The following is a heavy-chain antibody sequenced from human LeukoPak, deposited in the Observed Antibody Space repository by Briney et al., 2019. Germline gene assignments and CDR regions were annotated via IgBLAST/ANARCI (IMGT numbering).Heavy chain of an antibody. CDR3: ARGRIAARPMSY. CDR1: GGSFSGYY. D-gene: IGHD6-6*01. V-gene: IGHV4-34*01. J-gene: IGHJ4*02. CDR2: INHSGST. Sequence: KPSETLSLTCAVYGGSFSGYYWSWIRQPPGKGLEWTGEINHSGSTNYNPSLKSRVTISVDTSKNQFSLKLSSVTAADTAVYYCARGRIAARPMSYWGQGTLVTVSS.